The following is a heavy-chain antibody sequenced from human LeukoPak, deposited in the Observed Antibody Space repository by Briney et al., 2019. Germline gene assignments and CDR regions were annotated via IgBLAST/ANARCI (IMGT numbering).Heavy chain of an antibody. V-gene: IGHV3-23*01. J-gene: IGHJ4*02. Sequence: PGGSLRLSCAASGFTFSSYAMSWVRQAPGKGLEWVSAISGSGGSTYYADSVKGRFTISRDNSKNTLYLQMNSLRAEGTAVYYCAKGDGYDQGFDYWGQGTLVTVSS. CDR3: AKGDGYDQGFDY. CDR2: ISGSGGST. CDR1: GFTFSSYA. D-gene: IGHD5-12*01.